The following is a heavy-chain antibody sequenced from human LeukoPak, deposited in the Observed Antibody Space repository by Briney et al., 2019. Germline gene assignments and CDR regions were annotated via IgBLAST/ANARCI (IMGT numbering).Heavy chain of an antibody. CDR2: ISGSGGST. D-gene: IGHD2-2*01. CDR3: AKDPRYCSSTSCLY. V-gene: IGHV3-23*01. Sequence: PGGSLRLSCAASGFTFSSYAMSWVRQAPGKGLEWVSAISGSGGSTYHADSVKGRFTISRDNSKNTLYLQMDSLRAEDTAVYYCAKDPRYCSSTSCLYWGQGTLVTVSS. J-gene: IGHJ4*02. CDR1: GFTFSSYA.